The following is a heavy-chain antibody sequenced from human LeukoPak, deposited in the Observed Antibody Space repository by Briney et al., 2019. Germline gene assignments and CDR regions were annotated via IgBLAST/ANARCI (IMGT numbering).Heavy chain of an antibody. Sequence: ASVKVSCTASGYTFTGYYMHWVRQAPGQGLEWMGWINPNSGGTNYAQKFQGRVTMTRDTSISTAYMELSRLRSDDTAVYYCARDRYSGYDYDYWGQGTLVTVSS. CDR3: ARDRYSGYDYDY. V-gene: IGHV1-2*02. CDR2: INPNSGGT. D-gene: IGHD5-12*01. J-gene: IGHJ4*02. CDR1: GYTFTGYY.